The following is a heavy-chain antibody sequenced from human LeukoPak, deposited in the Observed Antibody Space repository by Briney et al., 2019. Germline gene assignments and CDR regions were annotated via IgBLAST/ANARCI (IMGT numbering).Heavy chain of an antibody. CDR3: GNWVLGASPPRLYYFDC. D-gene: IGHD3-16*01. V-gene: IGHV3-11*04. J-gene: IGHJ4*02. CDR1: GFTFSDLY. Sequence: GGSLRLSCAASGFTFSDLYMSWIRQAPGKGLEWVSYISSSGSTIYYPDSVKGRFTISRDNAKNSLYLQVSSLRVEDTAVYYGGNWVLGASPPRLYYFDCWGRGPLVTVSS. CDR2: ISSSGSTI.